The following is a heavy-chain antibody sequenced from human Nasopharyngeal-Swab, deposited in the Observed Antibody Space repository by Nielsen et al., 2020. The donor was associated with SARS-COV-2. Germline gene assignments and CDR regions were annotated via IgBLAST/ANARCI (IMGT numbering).Heavy chain of an antibody. CDR1: GGSISSGSYY. J-gene: IGHJ3*02. CDR2: IYYNGDT. D-gene: IGHD6-13*01. V-gene: IGHV4-61*01. Sequence: GSLRLSCTVSGGSISSGSYYWSWVRQPPGKGLEWFGYIYYNGDTRYNPSLKSRVTISVDASKNQFSLRLTSVTAADTAVYYCAVQQLNTFDIWGQGTMVTVSS. CDR3: AVQQLNTFDI.